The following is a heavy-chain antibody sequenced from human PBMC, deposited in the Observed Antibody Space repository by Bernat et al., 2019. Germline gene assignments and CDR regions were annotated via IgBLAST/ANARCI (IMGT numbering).Heavy chain of an antibody. CDR3: ASCYYYDSSGYYLLSEFDY. CDR2: IIPIFGTA. V-gene: IGHV1-69*06. D-gene: IGHD3-22*01. Sequence: QVQLVQSGAEVKKPGSSVKVSCKASGGTFSSYAISWVRQAPGQGLEWMGGIIPIFGTANYAQTFQGRVTITADKSTSTAYMELSSRRSEDTAVYYCASCYYYDSSGYYLLSEFDYWGQGTLVTVSS. CDR1: GGTFSSYA. J-gene: IGHJ4*02.